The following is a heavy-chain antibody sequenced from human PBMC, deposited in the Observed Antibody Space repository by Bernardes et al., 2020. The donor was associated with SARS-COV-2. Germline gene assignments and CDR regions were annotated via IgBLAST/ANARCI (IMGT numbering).Heavy chain of an antibody. CDR3: ARVDYGSGRTGDY. Sequence: ASLKVSCKASGYTFTSYGISWVRQAPGQGLEWMGWISAYNGNTNYEQKFEGRVTMTTDTSTSTAYMELRSLRSDDTAVYYCARVDYGSGRTGDYWGQGTLVTVSS. CDR2: ISAYNGNT. J-gene: IGHJ4*02. V-gene: IGHV1-18*04. CDR1: GYTFTSYG. D-gene: IGHD3-10*01.